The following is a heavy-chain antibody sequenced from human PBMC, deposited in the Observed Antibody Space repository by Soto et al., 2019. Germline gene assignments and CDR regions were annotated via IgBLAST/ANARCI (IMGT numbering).Heavy chain of an antibody. CDR1: GGSISSNIYH. J-gene: IGHJ4*02. D-gene: IGHD5-12*01. V-gene: IGHV4-39*01. Sequence: PSETLSLTCSVSGGSISSNIYHWGWIRQSPGKGLEWIASIHFSGNSFYNPSLKSRVTVSVDTSQSQFSLRLSSVTAADTAVYYCARGGYNGYGTFDHWGQGTLVTVSS. CDR2: IHFSGNS. CDR3: ARGGYNGYGTFDH.